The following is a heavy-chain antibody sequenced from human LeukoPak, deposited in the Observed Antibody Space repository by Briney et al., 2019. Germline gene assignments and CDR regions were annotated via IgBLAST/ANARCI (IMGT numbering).Heavy chain of an antibody. Sequence: SQTLSLTCAISGDSVSSNSAAWNWIRQSPPRGLEWLGRTYYRSKWYNDYAVSVKSRITINPDTSKNQFSLQLNSVTPEDTAVYYCARVGTVAGPYYYYYYGMDVWGQGTTVTVSS. D-gene: IGHD6-19*01. CDR1: GDSVSSNSAA. CDR2: TYYRSKWYN. V-gene: IGHV6-1*01. J-gene: IGHJ6*02. CDR3: ARVGTVAGPYYYYYYGMDV.